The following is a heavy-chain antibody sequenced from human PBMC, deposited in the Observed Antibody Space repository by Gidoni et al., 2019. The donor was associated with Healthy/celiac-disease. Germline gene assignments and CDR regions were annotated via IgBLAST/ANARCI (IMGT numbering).Heavy chain of an antibody. CDR1: GFTFSSYG. J-gene: IGHJ4*02. Sequence: QVQLVESGGGVVQPGRSLRLSCEASGFTFSSYGMHWVRQAPGKGLEWVAFISYDGSNKYYADSVKGRFTISRDNSKNTLYLQMNSLRAEDTAVYYCARDVRDYDFWSGTLGYWGQGTLVTVSS. CDR3: ARDVRDYDFWSGTLGY. CDR2: ISYDGSNK. V-gene: IGHV3-30*03. D-gene: IGHD3-3*01.